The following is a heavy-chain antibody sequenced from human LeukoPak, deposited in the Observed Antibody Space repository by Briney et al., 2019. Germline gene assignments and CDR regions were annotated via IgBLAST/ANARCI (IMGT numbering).Heavy chain of an antibody. V-gene: IGHV4-34*01. CDR2: INHSGST. J-gene: IGHJ5*02. D-gene: IGHD3-10*01. CDR1: GGSFSGYY. CDR3: ARGSRYGITMVRVVIRYQNWFDP. Sequence: SETLSLTCAVYGGSFSGYYWSWIRQPPGKGLEWIGEINHSGSTNYNPSLKSRVTISVDTSKNQFSLKLSSVTAADTAVYYCARGSRYGITMVRVVIRYQNWFDPWGQGTLVTVSS.